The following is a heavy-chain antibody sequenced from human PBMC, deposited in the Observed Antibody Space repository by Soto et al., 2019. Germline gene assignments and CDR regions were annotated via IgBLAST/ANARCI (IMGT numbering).Heavy chain of an antibody. CDR2: ISPSDSDT. D-gene: IGHD3-22*01. CDR1: GYRLTYYW. Sequence: GESMKISCRTSGYRLTYYWNDWVRQMPGKGLEWMGIISPSDSDTRYIPSLQGQVTISADRSTSTVFLQWASLKASDTAVYLCARKDKSGYFNWFDPWGQGTLVTVSA. CDR3: ARKDKSGYFNWFDP. J-gene: IGHJ5*02. V-gene: IGHV5-51*01.